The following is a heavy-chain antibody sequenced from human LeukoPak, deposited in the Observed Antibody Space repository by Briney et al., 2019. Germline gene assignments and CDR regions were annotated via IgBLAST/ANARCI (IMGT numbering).Heavy chain of an antibody. Sequence: GASVKVSCKVSGYTLTELSMHLVRQAPGKGLEWMGGFDPEDGETIYAQKFQGRVTMTEDTSTDTAYMELSSLRSEDTAVYYCATQSNRNYYDSSALPGFDPWGQGALVTVSS. V-gene: IGHV1-24*01. CDR2: FDPEDGET. D-gene: IGHD3-22*01. CDR3: ATQSNRNYYDSSALPGFDP. CDR1: GYTLTELS. J-gene: IGHJ5*02.